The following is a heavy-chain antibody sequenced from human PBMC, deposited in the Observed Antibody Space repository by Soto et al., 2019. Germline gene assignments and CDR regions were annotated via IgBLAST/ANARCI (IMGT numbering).Heavy chain of an antibody. CDR1: GGFITNGDYH. CDR3: AREGGYDSPHGC. J-gene: IGHJ4*02. Sequence: SETLSLTCTVSGGFITNGDYHWSWIRQPPGKGLEWIGYTYPSGSTYYNASLRSRVTISIDASKNQFSLKLNSVTAADTAVYYCAREGGYDSPHGCWGQGTLVTVSS. V-gene: IGHV4-30-4*01. CDR2: TYPSGST. D-gene: IGHD5-12*01.